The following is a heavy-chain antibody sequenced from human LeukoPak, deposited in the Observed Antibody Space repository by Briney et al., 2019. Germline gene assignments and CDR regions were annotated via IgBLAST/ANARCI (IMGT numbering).Heavy chain of an antibody. CDR2: IYYSGST. J-gene: IGHJ5*02. V-gene: IGHV4-59*01. CDR3: ARYSSSWYLWRGWFDP. D-gene: IGHD6-13*01. CDR1: GGSISSYY. Sequence: SETLSLTCTVSGGSISSYYWSWIRQPPGKGLEWIGYIYYSGSTNYNPSLKSRVTISVDTSKNQFSLRLSSVTAVDTAVYYCARYSSSWYLWRGWFDPWGQGTLVTVSS.